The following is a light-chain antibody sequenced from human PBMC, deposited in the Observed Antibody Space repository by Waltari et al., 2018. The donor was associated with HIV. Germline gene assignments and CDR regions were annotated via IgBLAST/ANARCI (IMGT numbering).Light chain of an antibody. CDR3: STWDYSLAAYV. Sequence: QSALTQEDSVSGTVGQKVTLSGTGNKRNVGNYVVGWYQQVSNGMPRSVMFGNSLPSGIPDRFSGSKSGTTASLTISGLQPEDEADYYCSTWDYSLAAYVFGTGTKVTVL. CDR1: KRNVGNYV. V-gene: IGLV1-44*01. CDR2: GNS. J-gene: IGLJ1*01.